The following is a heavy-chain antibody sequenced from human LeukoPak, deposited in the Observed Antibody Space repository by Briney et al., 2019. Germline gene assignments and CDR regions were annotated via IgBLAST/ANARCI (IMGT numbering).Heavy chain of an antibody. CDR3: ARWGDGYNHPGAMDV. D-gene: IGHD5-24*01. CDR2: ISYDGVNK. V-gene: IGHV3-30-3*01. CDR1: GFTFNTYA. Sequence: GGSLRLSCTVSGFTFNTYAMQWVRQAPGEGLEWVTFISYDGVNKKYADSVKGRFTISRDNSKNTLYLRMNNLRVEDTAMYYCARWGDGYNHPGAMDVWGQGTTVTVSS. J-gene: IGHJ6*02.